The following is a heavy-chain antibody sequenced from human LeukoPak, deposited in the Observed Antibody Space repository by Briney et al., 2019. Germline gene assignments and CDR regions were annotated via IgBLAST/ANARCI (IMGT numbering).Heavy chain of an antibody. V-gene: IGHV3-13*01. CDR2: IGTAGDT. D-gene: IGHD5-18*01. CDR3: ARGGAPGYSYGYPGDY. J-gene: IGHJ4*02. Sequence: PGGSLRLSCAASGFTSSSYDMHWVRQATGKGLEWVSAIGTAGDTYYPGSVKGRFTISRENAKNSLYLQMNSLRAGDTAVYYCARGGAPGYSYGYPGDYWGQGTLVTVSS. CDR1: GFTSSSYD.